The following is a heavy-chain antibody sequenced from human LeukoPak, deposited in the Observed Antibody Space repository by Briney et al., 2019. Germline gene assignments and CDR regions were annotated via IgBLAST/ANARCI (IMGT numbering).Heavy chain of an antibody. D-gene: IGHD4-11*01. CDR2: IWSDATNR. J-gene: IGHJ4*01. Sequence: GGSLRLSCAASGFIFSHHGMHGVRQAQGKGLEGVAVIWSDATNRFYADSVKGRFTISRDNSQNAVFLQMNSLRVNDTAIYYCARDAQRGFDYSNSLKNWGHGTLVTVSS. CDR3: ARDAQRGFDYSNSLKN. CDR1: GFIFSHHG. V-gene: IGHV3-33*01.